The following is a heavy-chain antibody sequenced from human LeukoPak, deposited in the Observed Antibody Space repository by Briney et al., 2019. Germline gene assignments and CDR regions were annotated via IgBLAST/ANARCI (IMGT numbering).Heavy chain of an antibody. D-gene: IGHD3-22*01. CDR2: IYSGDST. J-gene: IGHJ4*02. Sequence: GGSLRLSCAASGFTVSSNYMSWVRQAPGKGLEWVSVIYSGDSTYYADSVKGRFTISRDNSKNTLHLQMDSLRDDDTAVYYCAKEVHDSSGFTADSWGQGTLVTVSS. CDR3: AKEVHDSSGFTADS. V-gene: IGHV3-53*01. CDR1: GFTVSSNY.